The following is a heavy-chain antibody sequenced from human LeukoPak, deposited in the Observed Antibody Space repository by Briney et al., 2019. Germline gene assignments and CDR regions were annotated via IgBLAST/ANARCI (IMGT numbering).Heavy chain of an antibody. CDR1: GGSISSYY. D-gene: IGHD3-10*01. V-gene: IGHV4-59*05. CDR2: IYYSGST. J-gene: IGHJ4*02. Sequence: PSETLSLTCTVSGGSISSYYWSWIRQPPGKGLEWIGSIYYSGSTYYNPSLKSRVTISVDTSKNQFSLKLSSVTAADTAVYYCARRNSLPGYYGSGSYPSDFDYWGQGTLVTVSS. CDR3: ARRNSLPGYYGSGSYPSDFDY.